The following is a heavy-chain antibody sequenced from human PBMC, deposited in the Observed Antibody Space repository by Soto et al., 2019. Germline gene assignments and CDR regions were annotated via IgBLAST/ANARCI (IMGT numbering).Heavy chain of an antibody. CDR3: ARGVGHYGSGSYRYLFDP. D-gene: IGHD3-10*01. V-gene: IGHV1-2*04. CDR1: GYTFTGYY. J-gene: IGHJ5*02. CDR2: INPNSGGT. Sequence: QVQLVQSGAEVKKPGASVKVSCKASGYTFTGYYMHWVRQAPGQGLEWMGWINPNSGGTNYAQKFQGWVTMTRDTSIGTAYMELSRLRSDDTAVYYCARGVGHYGSGSYRYLFDPWGQGTLVTVSS.